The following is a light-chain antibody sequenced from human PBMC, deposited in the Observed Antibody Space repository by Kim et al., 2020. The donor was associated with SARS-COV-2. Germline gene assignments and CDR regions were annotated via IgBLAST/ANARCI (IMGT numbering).Light chain of an antibody. J-gene: IGLJ3*02. CDR3: SAWDSSLSSWV. CDR2: RND. V-gene: IGLV10-54*01. CDR1: SNNVGNQG. Sequence: QTATLPCTGNSNNVGNQGAAWLQQEEGHPPKLLSYRNDNRPSGISERFSASRSGNTASLTITGLQPEDEADYYYSAWDSSLSSWVFGGGTQLTVL.